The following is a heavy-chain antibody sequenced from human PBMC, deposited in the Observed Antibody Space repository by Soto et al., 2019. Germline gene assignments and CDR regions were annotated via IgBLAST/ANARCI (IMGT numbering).Heavy chain of an antibody. V-gene: IGHV3-64*01. Sequence: PGGSLRLSCAASGFTFSSYAMHWVRQAPGKGLEYVSAISSNGGSTYYANSVKGRFTISRDNAKNTLYLQMNSLRAEDTAVYYCAREITIFGVVSPTAPLRYYYGMDVWGQGTTVTVSS. D-gene: IGHD3-3*01. CDR3: AREITIFGVVSPTAPLRYYYGMDV. CDR2: ISSNGGST. J-gene: IGHJ6*02. CDR1: GFTFSSYA.